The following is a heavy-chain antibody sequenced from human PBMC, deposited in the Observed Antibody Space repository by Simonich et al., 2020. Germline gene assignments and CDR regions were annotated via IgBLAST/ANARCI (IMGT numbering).Heavy chain of an antibody. V-gene: IGHV3-49*04. Sequence: EVQQGEYGGGLVQPGRSLRLSCTAYGFTFGVNTLNGVCQAPGKGMERVGFIRSKAYGGTTEYASSVKGRFTISRDDSKSIAYLQMNSLKTEDTAVYYCTGCGNAFDIWGQGTMVTVSS. J-gene: IGHJ3*02. CDR2: IRSKAYGGTT. CDR3: TGCGNAFDI. D-gene: IGHD1-1*01. CDR1: GFTFGVNT.